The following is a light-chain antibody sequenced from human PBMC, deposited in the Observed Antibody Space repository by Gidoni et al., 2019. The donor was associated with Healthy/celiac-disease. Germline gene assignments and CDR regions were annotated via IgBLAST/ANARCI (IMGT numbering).Light chain of an antibody. CDR3: QQYGSSLYT. CDR2: GAS. J-gene: IGKJ4*01. CDR1: QSVSNSY. Sequence: EIVLTKSPGTLSLSPGERATLSCRASQSVSNSYLAWHQQKPGQTPRLLIYGASSRATGIPDRFSGSGSGTDFTLTISRLEPEDFAVYYCQQYGSSLYTFGGGTKVEIK. V-gene: IGKV3-20*01.